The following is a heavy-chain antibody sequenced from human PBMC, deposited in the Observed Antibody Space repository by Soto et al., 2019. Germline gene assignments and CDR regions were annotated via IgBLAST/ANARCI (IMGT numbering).Heavy chain of an antibody. CDR1: GYSFSTHS. V-gene: IGHV1-3*01. CDR2: INGGNGNT. D-gene: IGHD1-1*01. CDR3: ARGKGMEENYYYYGMDV. Sequence: ASVKVSCKASGYSFSTHSMHWVRQAPGQGLEWMGWINGGNGNTKYSQKFRDRVTITRDASASTGYMELSSLRSEDTAVYYCARGKGMEENYYYYGMDVWRQGTTVTVS. J-gene: IGHJ6*02.